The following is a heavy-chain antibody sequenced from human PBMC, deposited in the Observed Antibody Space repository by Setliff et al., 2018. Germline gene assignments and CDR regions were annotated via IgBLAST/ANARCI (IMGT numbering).Heavy chain of an antibody. Sequence: GESLKISCVVSGLTVSNDFMGWVRQAPGKGLEWVSVIYNIGETRYADSVKGRFTISRDKSKNTLYIHLSSLRVEDTATYYCARDRGGTNPWFDFWGQGTQVTVSS. CDR1: GLTVSNDF. J-gene: IGHJ5*01. CDR3: ARDRGGTNPWFDF. CDR2: IYNIGET. D-gene: IGHD3-10*01. V-gene: IGHV3-53*01.